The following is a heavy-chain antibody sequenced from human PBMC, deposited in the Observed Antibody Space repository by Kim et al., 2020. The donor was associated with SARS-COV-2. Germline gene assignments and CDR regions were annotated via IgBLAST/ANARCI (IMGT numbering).Heavy chain of an antibody. J-gene: IGHJ6*03. Sequence: ASVKVSCKASGYTFTGYYMHWVRQAPGQGLEWMGWINPNSGGTNYAQKFQGRVTMTRDTSISTAYMELSRLRSDDTAVYYCARDQRLSSSSWFTHYYYYMDVWGKGTTVTVSS. CDR2: INPNSGGT. D-gene: IGHD6-13*01. CDR1: GYTFTGYY. CDR3: ARDQRLSSSSWFTHYYYYMDV. V-gene: IGHV1-2*02.